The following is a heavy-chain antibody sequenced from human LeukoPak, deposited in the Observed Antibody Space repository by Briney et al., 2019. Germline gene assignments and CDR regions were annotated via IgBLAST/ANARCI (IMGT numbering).Heavy chain of an antibody. J-gene: IGHJ4*02. CDR3: ANYDSSNYYDLDY. CDR2: IYNSGSS. Sequence: SETLSLTCTVSGYSISSGYYWGWIRQPPGKGLEWIATIYNSGSSDYNPSLKSRVTISEDTSKNQFSLKLSSVTTADTAVYYCANYDSSNYYDLDYWGQGTLVTVSS. D-gene: IGHD3-22*01. CDR1: GYSISSGYY. V-gene: IGHV4-38-2*02.